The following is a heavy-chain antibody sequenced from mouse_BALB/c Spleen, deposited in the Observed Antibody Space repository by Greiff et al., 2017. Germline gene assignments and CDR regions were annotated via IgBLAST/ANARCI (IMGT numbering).Heavy chain of an antibody. V-gene: IGHV1S81*02. J-gene: IGHJ3*01. D-gene: IGHD2-10*01. Sequence: VQLQQPGAELVKPGASVKLSCKASGYTFTSYWMHWVKQRPGQGLEWIGEINPSNGRTNYNEKFKSKATLTVDKSSSTAYMQLSSLTSEDSAVYYCTYYAWFAYWGQGTLVTVSA. CDR3: TYYAWFAY. CDR1: GYTFTSYW. CDR2: INPSNGRT.